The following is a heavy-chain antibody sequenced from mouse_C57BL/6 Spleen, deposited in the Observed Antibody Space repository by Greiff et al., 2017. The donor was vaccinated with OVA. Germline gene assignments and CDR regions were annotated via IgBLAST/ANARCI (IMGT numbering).Heavy chain of an antibody. CDR3: ARWSRYFDV. J-gene: IGHJ1*03. CDR1: GYTFTSYW. V-gene: IGHV1-69*01. CDR2: IDPSDSYT. Sequence: QVQLQQPGAELVMPGASVKLSCKASGYTFTSYWMHWVKQRPGQGLEWIGEIDPSDSYTNYNQKFKGKSTLTVDKSPSTAYMQLSSLTSEDSAVYYCARWSRYFDVWGTGTTVTVSS.